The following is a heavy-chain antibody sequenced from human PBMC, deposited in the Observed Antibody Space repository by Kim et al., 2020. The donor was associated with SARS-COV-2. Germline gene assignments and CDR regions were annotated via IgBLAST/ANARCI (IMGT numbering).Heavy chain of an antibody. CDR2: ISGSGGST. V-gene: IGHV3-23*01. J-gene: IGHJ4*02. Sequence: GGSLRLSCAASGFTFSSYAMSWVRQAPGKGLEWVSAISGSGGSTYYADSVKGRFTISRDNSKNTLYLQMNSLRAEDTAVYYCAKERILHDYYDSSGYYYEGYWGQGTLVTVSS. D-gene: IGHD3-22*01. CDR3: AKERILHDYYDSSGYYYEGY. CDR1: GFTFSSYA.